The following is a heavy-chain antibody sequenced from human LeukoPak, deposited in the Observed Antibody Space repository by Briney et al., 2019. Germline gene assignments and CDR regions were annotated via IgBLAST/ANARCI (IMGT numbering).Heavy chain of an antibody. V-gene: IGHV5-51*01. CDR3: ARHSVGYCSSTSCYILDY. CDR2: IYPGDSDT. D-gene: IGHD2-2*02. CDR1: GYSFTTYW. Sequence: GGSLKISCKGSGYSFTTYWIGWVRQMPGKGLEWMGIIYPGDSDTIYSPSFQGQVTISADKSISTAYLQWSSLKASDTAMYYCARHSVGYCSSTSCYILDYWGRGTLVTVSS. J-gene: IGHJ4*02.